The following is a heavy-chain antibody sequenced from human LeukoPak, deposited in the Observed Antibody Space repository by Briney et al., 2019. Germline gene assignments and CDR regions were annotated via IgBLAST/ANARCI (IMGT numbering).Heavy chain of an antibody. J-gene: IGHJ4*02. CDR2: INPNSGGT. CDR3: ARDPRGSGSYYPL. Sequence: ASVKVSCKASGYTFTGYYMHWVRQAPGQGLEWMGWINPNSGGTNYAQKFQGRVTMTRDTSISTAYMELSRLRSDDTAVYYCARDPRGSGSYYPLWGQGTLVTVSS. CDR1: GYTFTGYY. D-gene: IGHD3-10*01. V-gene: IGHV1-2*02.